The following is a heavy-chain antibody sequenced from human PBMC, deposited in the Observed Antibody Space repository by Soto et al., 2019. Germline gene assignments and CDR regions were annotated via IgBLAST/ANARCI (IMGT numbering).Heavy chain of an antibody. CDR1: GGSISSSSYY. V-gene: IGHV4-39*07. Sequence: SETLSLTCTVSGGSISSSSYYWGWIRQPPGKGLEWIGEIFHSGSTNYNPSLKSRVTISVDTSKNQFSLKLSSVTAADTAIYYCASARWDYWGQGTQVTVSS. J-gene: IGHJ4*02. CDR2: IFHSGST. CDR3: ASARWDY.